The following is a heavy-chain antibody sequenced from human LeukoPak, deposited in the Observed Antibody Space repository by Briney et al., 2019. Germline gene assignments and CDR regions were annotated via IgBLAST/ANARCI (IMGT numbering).Heavy chain of an antibody. Sequence: ASVKVSCKASGYTFTSYDINWVRQATGQGLEWMGWMNPNSGNTGYAQKFQGRVTMTRDTSTSTVYMELSSLRSEDTAVCYCARVIVGATLDAFDIWGQGTMVTVSS. V-gene: IGHV1-8*01. CDR1: GYTFTSYD. J-gene: IGHJ3*02. CDR3: ARVIVGATLDAFDI. D-gene: IGHD1-26*01. CDR2: MNPNSGNT.